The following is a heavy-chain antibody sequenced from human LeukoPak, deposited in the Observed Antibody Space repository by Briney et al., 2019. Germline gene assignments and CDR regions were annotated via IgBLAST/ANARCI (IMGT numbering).Heavy chain of an antibody. D-gene: IGHD3-10*01. V-gene: IGHV3-33*01. J-gene: IGHJ4*02. Sequence: PGGYLRLSCAASGLPFSHYGIHWVRQPPGKGLEWVAVIWSDGSHKYYADSVKGRFTISRDNSKNTLYLQMNSLRAEDTAVYSCARASGPFDYWGQGTLVTVSS. CDR3: ARASGPFDY. CDR2: IWSDGSHK. CDR1: GLPFSHYG.